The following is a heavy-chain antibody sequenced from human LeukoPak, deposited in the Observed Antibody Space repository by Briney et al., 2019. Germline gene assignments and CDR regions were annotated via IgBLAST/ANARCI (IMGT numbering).Heavy chain of an antibody. D-gene: IGHD1-26*01. CDR1: GFTFSSYA. V-gene: IGHV3-23*01. Sequence: GGSLRLSCAASGFTFSSYAMSWVRQAPGKGLEWISGISGGGASTYYADSVKGRFTISRDDSRNTLYLQMNSLRGDDTAVYYCAKDVGKWESLHFFDYWGQGTLVTVSS. CDR3: AKDVGKWESLHFFDY. J-gene: IGHJ4*02. CDR2: ISGGGAST.